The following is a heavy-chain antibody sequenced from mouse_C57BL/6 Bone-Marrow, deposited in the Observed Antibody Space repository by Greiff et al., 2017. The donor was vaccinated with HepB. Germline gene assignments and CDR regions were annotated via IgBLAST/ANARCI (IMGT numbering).Heavy chain of an antibody. Sequence: HVQLQQSGPGLVQPSQSLSITCTVSGFSLTSYGVHWVRQSPGKGLEWLGVIWSGGSTDYNAAFISRLSISKDNSKSQVFFKMNSLQADDTAIYYCARAYYGNYVGYWGQGTTLTVSS. V-gene: IGHV2-2*01. CDR1: GFSLTSYG. D-gene: IGHD2-10*01. CDR2: IWSGGST. CDR3: ARAYYGNYVGY. J-gene: IGHJ2*01.